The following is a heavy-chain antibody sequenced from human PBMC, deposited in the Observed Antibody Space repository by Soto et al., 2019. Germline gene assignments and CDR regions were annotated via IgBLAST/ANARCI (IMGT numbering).Heavy chain of an antibody. CDR1: GFTLSNCW. D-gene: IGHD5-12*01. J-gene: IGHJ2*01. CDR2: IDQHDIGR. CDR3: AREWIIDL. V-gene: IGHV3-7*05. Sequence: EVQLVESGGGLVQPGGSLRLSCEASGFTLSNCWMGWVRQAPGKGLEWVASIDQHDIGRYYVGSVRGRFTISRDNADNSLWLQMNSLRAEDTAVYYCAREWIIDLWGRGTLVTVSS.